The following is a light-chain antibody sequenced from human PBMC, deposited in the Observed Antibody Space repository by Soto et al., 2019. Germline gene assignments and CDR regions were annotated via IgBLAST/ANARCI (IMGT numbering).Light chain of an antibody. V-gene: IGKV3-11*01. CDR1: QTVSNF. Sequence: EIVLTQSPATLSLSPGESATLSCRACQTVSNFLSWYQQKPGQAPRLLISDTSNRATGIPARFSGSGSGTDFTLTISSLEPEDFAIYYCHQRADWSLTFGGGTEVEIK. CDR2: DTS. CDR3: HQRADWSLT. J-gene: IGKJ4*01.